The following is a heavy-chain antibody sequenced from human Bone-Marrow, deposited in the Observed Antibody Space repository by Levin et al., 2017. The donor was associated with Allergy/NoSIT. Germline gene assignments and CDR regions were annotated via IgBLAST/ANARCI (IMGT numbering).Heavy chain of an antibody. CDR3: VRGAYDSNGRYSFDY. CDR2: VDWDDDK. V-gene: IGHV2-70*01. J-gene: IGHJ4*02. CDR1: GFSLTTYGMC. D-gene: IGHD3-22*01. Sequence: ESGPTLVKPTQTLTLTCTFSGFSLTTYGMCVTWIRQSPGQALEWLALVDWDDDKYFSTSLETRLTISKDTSKNQVDLTMTNMDPADTATYYCVRGAYDSNGRYSFDYWGQGALVTVSS.